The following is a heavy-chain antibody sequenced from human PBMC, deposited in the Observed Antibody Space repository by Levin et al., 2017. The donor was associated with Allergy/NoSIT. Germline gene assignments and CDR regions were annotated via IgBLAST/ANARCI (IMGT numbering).Heavy chain of an antibody. CDR3: AKYVVFGTSSWSLDF. J-gene: IGHJ4*02. Sequence: LSLTCAASGFSFRSFGMHWVRQAPGKGLEWVAVISYDESDKFYADSVKGRFTISRDNTKNTLYLQMNSLRSEDAAVYYCAKYVVFGTSSWSLDFWGQGTLVTVSS. CDR2: ISYDESDK. CDR1: GFSFRSFG. V-gene: IGHV3-30*18. D-gene: IGHD6-13*01.